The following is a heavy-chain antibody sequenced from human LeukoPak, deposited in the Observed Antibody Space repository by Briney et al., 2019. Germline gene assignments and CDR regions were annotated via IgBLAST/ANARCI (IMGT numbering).Heavy chain of an antibody. D-gene: IGHD6-19*01. J-gene: IGHJ4*02. Sequence: GGSLRLSCAASGFTVSSNYMSWVRQAPGKGLEWVSVIYSGGSTYYADSVKGRFTISRDNSKNTLYLQMNSLRAEDTAVYYCARGLDSSGWYYFDYWGQGALVTVSS. CDR3: ARGLDSSGWYYFDY. V-gene: IGHV3-66*02. CDR2: IYSGGST. CDR1: GFTVSSNY.